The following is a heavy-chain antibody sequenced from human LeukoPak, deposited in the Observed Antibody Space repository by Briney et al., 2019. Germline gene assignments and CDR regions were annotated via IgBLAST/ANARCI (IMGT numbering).Heavy chain of an antibody. CDR3: ARHRFGRTPQFDY. V-gene: IGHV4-59*08. CDR2: ISYSGST. D-gene: IGHD3-10*01. Sequence: SETLSLTCTVSGGSISSHYWSWIRQPPGKGLEWIGYISYSGSTSYNPSLKSRVTMSVDTSKNQFSLKLSSVTAADTAVYYCARHRFGRTPQFDYWGQGTLVTVSS. J-gene: IGHJ4*02. CDR1: GGSISSHY.